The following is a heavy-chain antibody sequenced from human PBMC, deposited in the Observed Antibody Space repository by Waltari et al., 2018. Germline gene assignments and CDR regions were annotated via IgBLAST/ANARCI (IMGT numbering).Heavy chain of an antibody. J-gene: IGHJ4*02. V-gene: IGHV5-51*01. CDR1: GNNFTTSW. CDR3: ARQARGGVIIAPFDQ. D-gene: IGHD3-16*02. CDR2: IYPGDSDT. Sequence: EVQLAQSAAEVKKPGDSLKISCQGYGNNFTTSWIGWVRQRPGKALEWMGIIYPGDSDTKYGPSFRGQVTISVDKSISTAYLQWSSLKASDSATYYCARQARGGVIIAPFDQWGQGTLVTVSS.